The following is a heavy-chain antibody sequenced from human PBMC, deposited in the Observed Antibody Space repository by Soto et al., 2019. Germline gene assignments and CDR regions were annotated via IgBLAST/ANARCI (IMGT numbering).Heavy chain of an antibody. CDR1: GFTFSSYS. Sequence: EVQLVESGGGLVQPGGSLRLSCAASGFTFSSYSMNWVRQAPGKGLEWVSYISSSSSTIYYADSVKGRFTISRDNAKNSLYLHMNSLRAEDTAVYYCARWVRANWFDPWGQGTLVTVSS. CDR3: ARWVRANWFDP. V-gene: IGHV3-48*01. D-gene: IGHD3-10*01. CDR2: ISSSSSTI. J-gene: IGHJ5*02.